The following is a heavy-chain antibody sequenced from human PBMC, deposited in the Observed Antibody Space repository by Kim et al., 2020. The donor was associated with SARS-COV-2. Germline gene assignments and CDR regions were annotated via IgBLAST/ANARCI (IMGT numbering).Heavy chain of an antibody. J-gene: IGHJ6*02. V-gene: IGHV3-30*18. CDR2: ISYDGSNK. Sequence: GGSLRLSCAASGFTFSSYGMHWVRQAPGKGLEWVAVISYDGSNKYYADSVKGRFTISRDNSKNTLYLQMNSLRAEDTAVYYCAKSGWSYYYYGMDVWGQG. CDR1: GFTFSSYG. CDR3: AKSGWSYYYYGMDV. D-gene: IGHD6-19*01.